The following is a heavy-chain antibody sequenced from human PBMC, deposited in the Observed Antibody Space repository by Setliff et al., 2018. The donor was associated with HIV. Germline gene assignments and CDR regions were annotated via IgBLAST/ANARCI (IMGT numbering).Heavy chain of an antibody. CDR3: ARDPGYYCAKRRVCNTSCYIVDYMDV. J-gene: IGHJ6*03. CDR1: GYTFTDNY. V-gene: IGHV1-2*02. D-gene: IGHD2-21*01. CDR2: INSASGGT. Sequence: GASVKVSCKASGYTFTDNYIHWVRQAPGQGLEWMAWINSASGGTNYAQNFQGRVTVTRDTSINTVYLEVNGLKSDDTAVYYCARDPGYYCAKRRVCNTSCYIVDYMDVWGKGTTVTVSS.